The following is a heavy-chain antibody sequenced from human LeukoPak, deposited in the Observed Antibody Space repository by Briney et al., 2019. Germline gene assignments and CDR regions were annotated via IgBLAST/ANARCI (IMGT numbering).Heavy chain of an antibody. J-gene: IGHJ4*02. Sequence: ASVKVSCKASGYTFTGYYTHWVRQAPGQGLEWMGWINSNSGGTNYAQKFQGRVTMTRDTSISTAYMELSRLRSDDTAVYYCARQDYYGSGSYYPPPGYWGQGTLVTVSS. CDR2: INSNSGGT. CDR1: GYTFTGYY. CDR3: ARQDYYGSGSYYPPPGY. D-gene: IGHD3-10*01. V-gene: IGHV1-2*02.